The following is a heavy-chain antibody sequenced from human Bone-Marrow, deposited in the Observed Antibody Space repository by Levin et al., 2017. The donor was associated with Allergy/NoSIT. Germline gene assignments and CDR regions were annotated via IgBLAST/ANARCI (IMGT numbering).Heavy chain of an antibody. D-gene: IGHD2/OR15-2a*01. CDR1: GASISGSSHY. V-gene: IGHV4-39*01. CDR2: IFYSGAT. Sequence: SQTLSLPCTVSGASISGSSHYWGWIRQTPRRGLEWIGSIFYSGATYYNPSLKSRVTISVDTYTNQFSLKLRSLNAADTTVSYCARLGTGGFYQLANFWGQGTLVTVSS. CDR3: ARLGTGGFYQLANF. J-gene: IGHJ4*02.